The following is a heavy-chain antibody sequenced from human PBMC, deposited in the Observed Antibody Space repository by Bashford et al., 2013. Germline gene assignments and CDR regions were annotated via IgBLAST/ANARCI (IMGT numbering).Heavy chain of an antibody. V-gene: IGHV4-59*01. J-gene: IGHJ5*02. Sequence: SSETLSLTCTVSGGSISSYYWSWIRQPPGKGLEWIGYIYYSGSTNYNPSLKSRVTISVDTSKNQFSLKLSSVTAADTAVYYCAEGVGATLVWFDPVGPGNPGHRLL. CDR2: IYYSGST. D-gene: IGHD1-26*01. CDR1: GGSISSYY. CDR3: AEGVGATLVWFDP.